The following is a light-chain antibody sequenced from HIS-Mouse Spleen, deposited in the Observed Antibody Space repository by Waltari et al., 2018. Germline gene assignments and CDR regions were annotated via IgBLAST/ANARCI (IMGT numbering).Light chain of an antibody. CDR1: SSDVGGYNY. J-gene: IGLJ2*01. CDR3: CSYAGSYTFEVV. V-gene: IGLV2-11*01. CDR2: DVS. Sequence: QSALTQPRSVSGSPGQSVTIPCTGTSSDVGGYNYVSWYQPHPGKAPKLMIYDVSNRHSWFRDRFSGSKSGNTASLTISGLQAEDEADYYCCSYAGSYTFEVVFGGGTKLTVL.